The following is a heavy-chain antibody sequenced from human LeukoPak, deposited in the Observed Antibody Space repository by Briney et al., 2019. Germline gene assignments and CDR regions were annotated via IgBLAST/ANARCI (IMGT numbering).Heavy chain of an antibody. CDR3: ARESGYYDVLTGYYNQNWFDP. CDR2: INHSGST. V-gene: IGHV4-34*01. Sequence: SETLSLTCAVYGGPFSGSYWSWIRXPPGKXLEWIGEINHSGSTNYNPSLKSRVTISVDTSKNQFSLKLTSVTAADTAVFYCARESGYYDVLTGYYNQNWFDPWGQGTLVTVSS. CDR1: GGPFSGSY. J-gene: IGHJ5*02. D-gene: IGHD3-9*01.